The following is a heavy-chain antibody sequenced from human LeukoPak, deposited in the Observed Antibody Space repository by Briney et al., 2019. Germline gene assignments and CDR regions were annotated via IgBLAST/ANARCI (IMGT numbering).Heavy chain of an antibody. CDR1: GGTFSSYA. V-gene: IGHV1-69*01. CDR2: IIPIFGTA. Sequence: VASVKVSCKASGGTFSSYAISWVRRAPGQGLEWMGGIIPIFGTANYAQKFQGRVTITADESTSTAYMELSSLRSEDTAVYYCARNSGANGDPLYYYYYYMDVWGKGTTVTISS. D-gene: IGHD4-17*01. CDR3: ARNSGANGDPLYYYYYYMDV. J-gene: IGHJ6*03.